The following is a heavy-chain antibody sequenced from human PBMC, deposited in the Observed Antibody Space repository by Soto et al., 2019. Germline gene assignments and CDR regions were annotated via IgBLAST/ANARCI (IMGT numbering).Heavy chain of an antibody. CDR2: INPSGGYT. D-gene: IGHD3-9*01. V-gene: IGHV1-46*01. CDR1: GYTFTSYY. Sequence: ASVKVSCKASGYTFTSYYMNWVRQAPGQGLEWLGIINPSGGYTTYAQRFLGRVTMTSDTSKSQFSLKLSSVTAADTAVYYCVRFWPPPYSDALTDYTDAFDYWGQGTLVTVSS. CDR3: VRFWPPPYSDALTDYTDAFDY. J-gene: IGHJ4*02.